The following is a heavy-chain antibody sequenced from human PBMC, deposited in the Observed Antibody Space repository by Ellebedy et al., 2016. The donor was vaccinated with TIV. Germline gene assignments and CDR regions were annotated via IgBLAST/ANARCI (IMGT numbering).Heavy chain of an antibody. D-gene: IGHD2-21*02. V-gene: IGHV3-21*06. CDR1: GFTFSSHS. J-gene: IGHJ5*02. CDR3: VREGPPCSGDCQNRSDP. CDR2: INRNSDYI. Sequence: PGGSLRLSCVGTGFTFSSHSMDWVRQAPGKGLEWVSSINRNSDYIYYEISVEGRFTISKDNAQNSLFLQMDSLRPEDTGVYYCVREGPPCSGDCQNRSDPWGRGTLVSVSS.